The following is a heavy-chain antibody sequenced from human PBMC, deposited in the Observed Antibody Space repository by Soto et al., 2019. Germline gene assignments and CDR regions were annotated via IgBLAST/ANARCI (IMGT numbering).Heavy chain of an antibody. CDR1: GETLNSNP. D-gene: IGHD2-15*01. CDR2: IVPLSDRT. J-gene: IGHJ4*02. V-gene: IGHV1-69*01. Sequence: QVQLVQSGAEVKKPGSSLKVSCKVFGETLNSNPIGWVRQAPGQGLEWVGGIVPLSDRTNYAQELQGRVTVTADGSTSTVYMELSNLKSDDTAVYYCARKSGRDCHSGGGCFSIDVWGQGSLIPVSS. CDR3: ARKSGRDCHSGGGCFSIDV.